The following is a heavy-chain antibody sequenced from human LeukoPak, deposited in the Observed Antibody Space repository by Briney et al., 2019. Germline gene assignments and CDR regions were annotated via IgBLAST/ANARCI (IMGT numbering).Heavy chain of an antibody. CDR3: ARDLSGWYGPDY. CDR1: GGSISSYY. V-gene: IGHV4-59*01. CDR2: IYYSGST. J-gene: IGHJ4*02. Sequence: PSETLSLTCTVSGGSISSYYWSWIRQPPGKGLEWIGYIYYSGSTNYNPSLKSRVTISVDTSKNQFSLKLNSVTAADTALYYCARDLSGWYGPDYWGPGTLVTVSS. D-gene: IGHD6-19*01.